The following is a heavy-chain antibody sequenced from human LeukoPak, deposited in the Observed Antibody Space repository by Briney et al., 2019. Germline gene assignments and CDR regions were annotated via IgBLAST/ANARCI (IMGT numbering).Heavy chain of an antibody. V-gene: IGHV3-23*01. D-gene: IGHD3-9*01. CDR2: IGARGLTT. CDR3: AKDLEWGYDILTGYYLPLDY. J-gene: IGHJ4*02. CDR1: GFNFHEYD. Sequence: GGSLRLSCAASGFNFHEYDMSWVRQAPGKGLEWVSAIGARGLTTYYADSVKGRFTISRDNSKNTLYLQMNSLRAEDTAVYYCAKDLEWGYDILTGYYLPLDYWGQGTLVTVSS.